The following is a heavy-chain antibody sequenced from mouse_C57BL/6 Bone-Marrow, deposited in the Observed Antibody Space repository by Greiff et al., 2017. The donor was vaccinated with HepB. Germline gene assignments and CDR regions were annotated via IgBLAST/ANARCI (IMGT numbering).Heavy chain of an antibody. D-gene: IGHD1-1*01. Sequence: EVKLVESGGDLVKPGGSLKLSCAASGFTFSSYGMSWVRQTPDKRLEWVATISSGGSYTYYPDSVKGRFTISRDNAKNTLYLQMSSLKSEDTAMYYCARIPSGTTKGYWGQGTTLTVSS. CDR1: GFTFSSYG. CDR2: ISSGGSYT. J-gene: IGHJ2*01. V-gene: IGHV5-6*01. CDR3: ARIPSGTTKGY.